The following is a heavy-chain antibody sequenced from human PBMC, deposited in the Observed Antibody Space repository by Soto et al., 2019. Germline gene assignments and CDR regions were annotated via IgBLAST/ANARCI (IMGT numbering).Heavy chain of an antibody. CDR2: ISAYNGNT. J-gene: IGHJ1*01. CDR1: GYTFTGYY. Sequence: ASVKVSCKASGYTFTGYYMHWVRQAPGQGLEWMGWISAYNGNTNYAQKLQGRVTMTTDTSTSTAYMELRSLRSDDTAVYYCARGRYGGNSWDFQHWGQGTLVTVSS. CDR3: ARGRYGGNSWDFQH. D-gene: IGHD4-17*01. V-gene: IGHV1-18*04.